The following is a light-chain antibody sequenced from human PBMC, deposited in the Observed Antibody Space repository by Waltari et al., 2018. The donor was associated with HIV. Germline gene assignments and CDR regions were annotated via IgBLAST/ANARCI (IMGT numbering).Light chain of an antibody. J-gene: IGKJ5*01. CDR3: QQRSNWPPIT. CDR1: QSVSSY. V-gene: IGKV3-11*01. CDR2: DAS. Sequence: EIVLTQSPATLSLSPGESATLSCRASQSVSSYLAWYHQQPGQAPRLLIYDASYRATGIPVRFSGSGSGTDYTLTISSLEPEDFAVYYCQQRSNWPPITFGQGTRLEIK.